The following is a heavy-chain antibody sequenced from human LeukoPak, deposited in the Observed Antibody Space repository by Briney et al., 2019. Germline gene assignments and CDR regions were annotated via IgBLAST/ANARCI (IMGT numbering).Heavy chain of an antibody. V-gene: IGHV6-1*01. D-gene: IGHD4-17*01. J-gene: IGHJ4*02. CDR1: GDSFSSNSAA. CDR2: TYYRSKLYN. CDR3: ARVEATVTPYYFDY. Sequence: SQTLSLTCAISGDSFSSNSAAWNWIRQSPSRGLEWLGRTYYRSKLYNDYAVSVKSRITINPDTSKNQFSLQLNSVTPEDTAVYYCARVEATVTPYYFDYWGQGTLVTVSS.